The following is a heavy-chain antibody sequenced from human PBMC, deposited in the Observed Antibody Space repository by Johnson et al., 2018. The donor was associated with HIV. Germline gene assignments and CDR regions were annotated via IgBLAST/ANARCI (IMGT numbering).Heavy chain of an antibody. V-gene: IGHV3-30*04. Sequence: QVQLVESGGGVVQAGRSLRLSCAASGFTFNSYATHWVRQAPGKGLEWVAVISYDGSDKNYADSVKGRFTISRDSSKNTLYLQMNSLRAEDTAVYYCAKGDRYHWNCVSAFDIWGQGTMVTVSS. D-gene: IGHD1-7*01. J-gene: IGHJ3*02. CDR2: ISYDGSDK. CDR1: GFTFNSYA. CDR3: AKGDRYHWNCVSAFDI.